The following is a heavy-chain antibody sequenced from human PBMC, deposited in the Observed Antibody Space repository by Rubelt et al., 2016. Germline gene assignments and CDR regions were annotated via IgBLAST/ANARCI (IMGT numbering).Heavy chain of an antibody. D-gene: IGHD3-10*01. J-gene: IGHJ4*02. CDR3: ARDSSWGRGVSCFDY. V-gene: IGHV3-23*01. Sequence: EVQLLESGGGLVQPGGSLRLSCAASGFTFSSYAMSWVRQAPGKGLEWVSRISGAGSTPYYADSVKGRFPISRDNAKNTVFLQMNSLRAEDTAVYYCARDSSWGRGVSCFDYWGQGTLVTVSS. CDR1: GFTFSSYA. CDR2: ISGAGSTP.